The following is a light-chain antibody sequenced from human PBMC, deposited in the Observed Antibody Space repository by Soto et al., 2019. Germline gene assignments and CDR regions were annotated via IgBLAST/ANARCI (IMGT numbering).Light chain of an antibody. J-gene: IGLJ1*01. CDR1: SSDVGGYNY. CDR3: SSYTSSSIDYV. V-gene: IGLV2-14*01. Sequence: QSALTQPASVSGSPGQSITISCTGTSSDVGGYNYVSWYQQHPGKAPKLMIYEVSNRHSGVSKRISGSKSGNTASLTISGLQDEDEADYYCSSYTSSSIDYVFGTGTKLTVL. CDR2: EVS.